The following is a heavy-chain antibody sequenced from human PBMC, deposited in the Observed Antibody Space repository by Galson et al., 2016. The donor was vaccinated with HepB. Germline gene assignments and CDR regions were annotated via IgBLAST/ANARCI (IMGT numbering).Heavy chain of an antibody. CDR3: AKDVFPENGDYGWYFDL. CDR1: GFSFSSSG. D-gene: IGHD4-17*01. CDR2: ISYDGSDK. J-gene: IGHJ2*01. V-gene: IGHV3-30*18. Sequence: SLRLSCAASGFSFSSSGMHWVRQAPGKGLEWVSIISYDGSDKYYADSVKGRFTISRDISKNMVYLQMHSLSAEDTAVYFCAKDVFPENGDYGWYFDLWGRGTLVSVPS.